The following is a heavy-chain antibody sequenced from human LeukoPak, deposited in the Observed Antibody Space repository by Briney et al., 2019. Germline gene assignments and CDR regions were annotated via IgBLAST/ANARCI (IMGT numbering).Heavy chain of an antibody. CDR3: ARALYDSSGCFDY. Sequence: KTGGSLRLSCAASGFTFSSYSMNWVRQAPGKGLEWVSSISSSGSYIYYADSVKGRFTISRDNAKNSLYLQMNSLRAEDTAVYYCARALYDSSGCFDYWGQGTLVTVSP. CDR1: GFTFSSYS. CDR2: ISSSGSYI. J-gene: IGHJ4*02. D-gene: IGHD3-22*01. V-gene: IGHV3-21*01.